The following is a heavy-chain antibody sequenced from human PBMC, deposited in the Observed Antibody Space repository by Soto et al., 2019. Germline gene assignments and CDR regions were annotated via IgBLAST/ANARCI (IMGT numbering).Heavy chain of an antibody. Sequence: AGVSRRLCCAASGFTFSSYGMHWVRQAPGKGLEWVAVIWYDGSNKYYADSVKGRFTISRDNSKNTLYLQMNSLRAEDTAVYYCARDAKFEYSSSSHYYYYGMDVWGQATTVTVSS. V-gene: IGHV3-33*01. D-gene: IGHD6-6*01. CDR2: IWYDGSNK. CDR3: ARDAKFEYSSSSHYYYYGMDV. CDR1: GFTFSSYG. J-gene: IGHJ6*02.